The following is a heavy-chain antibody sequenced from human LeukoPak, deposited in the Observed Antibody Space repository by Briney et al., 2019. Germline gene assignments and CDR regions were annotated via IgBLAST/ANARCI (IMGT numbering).Heavy chain of an antibody. J-gene: IGHJ4*02. CDR3: ARSSSSWN. V-gene: IGHV4-61*02. CDR2: IYTSGST. D-gene: IGHD6-13*01. CDR1: GGSISSGSYY. Sequence: PSETLSLTCTVSGGSISSGSYYWSWIRQRAGKGLEWIGRIYTSGSTNYNPSLKSRVTISVDTSKNQLSLKLSSVTAADTAVYYCARSSSSWNWGQGTLVTVSS.